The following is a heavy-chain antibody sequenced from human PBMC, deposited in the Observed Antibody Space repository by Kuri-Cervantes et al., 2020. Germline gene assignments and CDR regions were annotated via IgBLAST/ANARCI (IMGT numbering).Heavy chain of an antibody. CDR3: ARETITGDVYNYYGMDV. D-gene: IGHD7-27*01. J-gene: IGHJ6*02. CDR1: GFTFSSYA. CDR2: ISYDGSNK. Sequence: GESLKISCAASGFTFSSYAMHWVRQAPGKGLEWVAVISYDGSNKYYADSVKGRFTISRDNSKNTLYLQMSSLRSEDTAVYYCARETITGDVYNYYGMDVWGQGTTVTVSS. V-gene: IGHV3-30-3*01.